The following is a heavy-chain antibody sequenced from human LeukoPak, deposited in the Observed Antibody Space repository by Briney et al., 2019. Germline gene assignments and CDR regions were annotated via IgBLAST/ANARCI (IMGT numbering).Heavy chain of an antibody. CDR2: FTTAGDT. J-gene: IGHJ4*02. CDR1: GFTFSSYD. Sequence: GGSLRLSCTVSGFTFSSYDMHWVRQGTGKGLEWVSAFTTAGDTYYRASVKGRFTISRENAKNTLYLQMNSLRAGDTAVYYCARVALSGSYHSDYWGQGTLVTVSS. CDR3: ARVALSGSYHSDY. V-gene: IGHV3-13*01. D-gene: IGHD3-16*02.